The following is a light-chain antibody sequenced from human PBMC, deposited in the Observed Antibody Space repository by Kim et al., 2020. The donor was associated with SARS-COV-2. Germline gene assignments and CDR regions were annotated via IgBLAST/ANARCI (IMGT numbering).Light chain of an antibody. Sequence: DIQMTQSPSAMSASVGDRVTITCRASRDINNFLGWFQQKPGEAPKRLIHAASSLQSGVPSRFSGSGSGTELNLTISSLQPEDFATYYCVQYATFPRTFGQGTKVDIK. CDR1: RDINNF. CDR3: VQYATFPRT. CDR2: AAS. J-gene: IGKJ1*01. V-gene: IGKV1-17*03.